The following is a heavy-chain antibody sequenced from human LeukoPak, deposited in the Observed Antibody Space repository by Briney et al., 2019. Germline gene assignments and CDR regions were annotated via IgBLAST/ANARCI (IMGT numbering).Heavy chain of an antibody. D-gene: IGHD3-16*02. CDR1: GFTFSRYA. V-gene: IGHV3-23*01. CDR3: ARLFYDYVWGSYRLGAFDI. Sequence: GGSLRLSCAASGFTFSRYAMSWVRQAPGKGLEWVSVISGSGGSTYYADSVKGRFTISRDNSKNTLYLQMNSLRAEDTAVYYCARLFYDYVWGSYRLGAFDIWGQGTMVTVSS. J-gene: IGHJ3*02. CDR2: ISGSGGST.